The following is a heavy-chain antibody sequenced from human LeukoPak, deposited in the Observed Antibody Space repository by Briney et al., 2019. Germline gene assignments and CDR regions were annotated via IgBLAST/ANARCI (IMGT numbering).Heavy chain of an antibody. CDR3: ARGAKNIVVVPAAIYYYGMDV. CDR1: GYTFTSYA. V-gene: IGHV1-3*01. J-gene: IGHJ6*02. D-gene: IGHD2-2*01. Sequence: GASVKVSCKASGYTFTSYAMHWVRQAPGQRLEWMGWINAGNGNTKYSQKFQGRVTITRDTSASTAYMELSSLRSEDTAVYYCARGAKNIVVVPAAIYYYGMDVWGQGTTVTVSS. CDR2: INAGNGNT.